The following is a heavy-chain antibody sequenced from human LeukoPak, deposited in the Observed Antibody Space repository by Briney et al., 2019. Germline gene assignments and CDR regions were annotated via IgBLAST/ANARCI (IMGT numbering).Heavy chain of an antibody. Sequence: ASVKVSCTASGYTFTSYAMHWVRQAPGQRLERMGWINAGNGNTKYSQKFQGRVTITRDTSASTAYMELSSLRSEDTAVYYCARIDSSSWYGSDYWGQGTLVTVSS. CDR3: ARIDSSSWYGSDY. D-gene: IGHD6-13*01. J-gene: IGHJ4*02. CDR2: INAGNGNT. CDR1: GYTFTSYA. V-gene: IGHV1-3*01.